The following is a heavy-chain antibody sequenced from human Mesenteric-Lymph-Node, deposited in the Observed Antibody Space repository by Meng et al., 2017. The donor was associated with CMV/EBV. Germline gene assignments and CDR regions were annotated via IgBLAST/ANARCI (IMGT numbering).Heavy chain of an antibody. CDR2: INHSGST. J-gene: IGHJ6*02. V-gene: IGHV4-34*01. D-gene: IGHD6-6*01. CDR3: ARAIAARSPYYYYYGMDV. CDR1: GGSFSGYY. Sequence: SETLSLTCAVYGGSFSGYYWSWIRQPPGKGLEWIGEINHSGSTNYNLSLKSRVTISVDTSKNQFSLKLSSVTAADTAVYYCARAIAARSPYYYYYGMDVWGQGTTVTVSS.